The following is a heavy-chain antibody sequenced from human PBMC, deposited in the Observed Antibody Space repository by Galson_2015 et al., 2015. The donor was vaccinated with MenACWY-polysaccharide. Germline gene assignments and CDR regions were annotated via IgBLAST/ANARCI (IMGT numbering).Heavy chain of an antibody. J-gene: IGHJ6*02. D-gene: IGHD3-3*01. CDR3: AGPSDFGVVWDGIDV. CDR1: GYSFPSYW. CDR2: IYPGDSDT. Sequence: QSGAEVKKPGESLTISCKGSGYSFPSYWIGWVRQMPGKGLEWMGIIYPGDSDTRYSPSFQGQVTISADKSISTAYLQWSSLKASDTAMYYRAGPSDFGVVWDGIDVRGQGTPVTVSS. V-gene: IGHV5-51*01.